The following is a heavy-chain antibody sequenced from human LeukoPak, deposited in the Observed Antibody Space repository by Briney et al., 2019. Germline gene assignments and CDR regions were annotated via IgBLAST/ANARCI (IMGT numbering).Heavy chain of an antibody. CDR3: AGHRSHSSAMVP. CDR2: IYYSGST. D-gene: IGHD5-18*01. CDR1: GGSISSYY. J-gene: IGHJ5*02. Sequence: SETLSLTCTVSGGSISSYYWSWIRQPPGKGLEWIGYIYYSGSTNYNPSLKSRVTISVDTSKNQFSLKLSSVTAADTAVYYCAGHRSHSSAMVPWGQGTLVTVSS. V-gene: IGHV4-59*08.